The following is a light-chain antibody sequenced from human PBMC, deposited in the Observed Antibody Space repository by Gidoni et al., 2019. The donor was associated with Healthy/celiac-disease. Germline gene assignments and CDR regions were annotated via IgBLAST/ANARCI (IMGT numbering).Light chain of an antibody. Sequence: DIVMTQSPYSLAVCLGERATINCKSSQSVLYNSNNKNYSAWYQQKPGQPPKLLIYWASTRESGVPARFSGSGSGTAFSLTIISLQAEDVAVYYCQQYYSTPSWTFGQGTKVEIK. J-gene: IGKJ1*01. CDR2: WAS. V-gene: IGKV4-1*01. CDR1: QSVLYNSNNKNY. CDR3: QQYYSTPSWT.